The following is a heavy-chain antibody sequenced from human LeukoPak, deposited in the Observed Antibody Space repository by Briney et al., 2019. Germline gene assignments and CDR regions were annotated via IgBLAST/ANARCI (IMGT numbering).Heavy chain of an antibody. Sequence: SDPTYSPSFQGQVTISADKSIITAYLQWSSLKASDTAMYYCARLYRYCSGGSCYPDYFDYWGQGTLVTVSS. V-gene: IGHV5-51*01. J-gene: IGHJ4*02. CDR3: ARLYRYCSGGSCYPDYFDY. D-gene: IGHD2-15*01. CDR2: SDP.